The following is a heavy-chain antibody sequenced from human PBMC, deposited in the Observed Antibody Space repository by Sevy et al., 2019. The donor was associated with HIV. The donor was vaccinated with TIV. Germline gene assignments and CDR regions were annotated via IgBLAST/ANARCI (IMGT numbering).Heavy chain of an antibody. CDR3: AREWGFAMANAFDI. D-gene: IGHD2-2*01. J-gene: IGHJ3*02. CDR2: FNPNSGDT. CDR1: GYTFIDYY. V-gene: IGHV1-2*06. Sequence: ASVKVSCKASGYTFIDYYLIWVRQAPGQGLEWMGRFNPNSGDTNYAQKFQGRVTMTRDASINSAYMELSRLTSDDTAVYYCAREWGFAMANAFDIWAKGQWSPSPQ.